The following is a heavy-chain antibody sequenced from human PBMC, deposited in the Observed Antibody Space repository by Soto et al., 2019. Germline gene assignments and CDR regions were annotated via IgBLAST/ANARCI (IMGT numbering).Heavy chain of an antibody. V-gene: IGHV3-21*01. CDR2: ISSSNNNI. J-gene: IGHJ3*02. D-gene: IGHD3-9*01. CDR3: ARSLRGILDAFDI. CDR1: GFTFSSYI. Sequence: GGSLRLSCAASGFTFSSYIMNWVRQAPGKGLEWVSSISSSNNNIYYADSVKGRFTISRDNAKNSLYLQMNTLRAEDTAVYYCARSLRGILDAFDIWGQGTMVTVSS.